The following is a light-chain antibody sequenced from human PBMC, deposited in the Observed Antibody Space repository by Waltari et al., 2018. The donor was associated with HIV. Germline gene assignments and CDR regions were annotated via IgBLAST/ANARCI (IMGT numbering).Light chain of an antibody. CDR1: VLPNQH. Sequence: SFELPQPLSMSVSPGQPARITCSGDVLPNQHVHWYQQRAGQAPVLLIYKDNERPSGIPERFSGSSSGTTVTLTISGVQAEDEADYYCLSTDITGTSYVFGSGTKVTVI. CDR2: KDN. J-gene: IGLJ1*01. CDR3: LSTDITGTSYV. V-gene: IGLV3-25*03.